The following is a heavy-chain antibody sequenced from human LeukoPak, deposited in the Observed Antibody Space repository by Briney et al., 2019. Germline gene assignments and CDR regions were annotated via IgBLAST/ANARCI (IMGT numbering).Heavy chain of an antibody. CDR1: GDSFSSYY. CDR3: ARHSGLYSDFYFDY. V-gene: IGHV4-59*08. D-gene: IGHD1-26*01. J-gene: IGHJ4*02. CDR2: ISDSGST. Sequence: SETLSLTCTVSGDSFSSYYWSWLRQSPGKGLEWIAYISDSGSTNHNPSLKSRVTISVDTSKKQLSLKLSSVTAADTAVYYCARHSGLYSDFYFDYWGQGTLVTVSS.